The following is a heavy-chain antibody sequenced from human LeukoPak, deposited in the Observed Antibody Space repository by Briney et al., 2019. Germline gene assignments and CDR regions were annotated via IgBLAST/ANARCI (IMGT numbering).Heavy chain of an antibody. CDR1: GFTFSDYY. J-gene: IGHJ5*02. CDR2: ITNSGTTI. CDR3: ARDQYGSSWYPPSTGWFDP. D-gene: IGHD6-13*01. V-gene: IGHV3-11*01. Sequence: NSGGSLRLSCAASGFTFSDYYMSWIRQAPGKGLEWISYITNSGTTIYYADSVKGRFTISRDNAKNSLYLQMNSLRAEDTAVYYCARDQYGSSWYPPSTGWFDPWGQGTLVTVSS.